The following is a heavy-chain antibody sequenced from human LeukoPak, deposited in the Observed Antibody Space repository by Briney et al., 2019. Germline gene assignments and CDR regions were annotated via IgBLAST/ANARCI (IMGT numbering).Heavy chain of an antibody. CDR1: GGSISSYY. V-gene: IGHV4-4*07. D-gene: IGHD3/OR15-3a*01. J-gene: IGHJ3*02. CDR3: ATFGDWTVAFDI. Sequence: SETLSLTCTVSGGSISSYYWSWIRQPAGKGLEWIGRIYTSGSTNYNPSLKSRVTMSVDTSKNQFSLKLSSVTAADTAVYYCATFGDWTVAFDIWGQGTMVTVSS. CDR2: IYTSGST.